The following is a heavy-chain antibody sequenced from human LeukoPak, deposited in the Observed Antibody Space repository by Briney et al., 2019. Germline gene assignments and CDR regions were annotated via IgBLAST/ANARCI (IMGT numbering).Heavy chain of an antibody. Sequence: SETLSLTCTVSGGSISSGGYYWSWIRQHPGKGLEWIGYIYYSGSTYYNPSLKSRVTISVDTSKNQFSLKLSSVTAADTAVYYCARDRVWGSGYYYMDVWGKGTTVTVSS. J-gene: IGHJ6*03. CDR2: IYYSGST. CDR3: ARDRVWGSGYYYMDV. CDR1: GGSISSGGYY. V-gene: IGHV4-31*03. D-gene: IGHD7-27*01.